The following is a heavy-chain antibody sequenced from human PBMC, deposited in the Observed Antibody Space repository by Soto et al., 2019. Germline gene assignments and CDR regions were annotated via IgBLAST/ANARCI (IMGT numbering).Heavy chain of an antibody. V-gene: IGHV4-39*01. CDR3: ARRIVATETFDY. Sequence: SETLSLTCTVSGGTISSNIYYWGWIRQPPGKGLEWIGNIHYSGSTYYDSSLQSRVTISIDTSKNQFSLTVTSVTAADTAVYYCARRIVATETFDYWGQGTLVTAPQ. CDR1: GGTISSNIYY. D-gene: IGHD5-12*01. J-gene: IGHJ4*02. CDR2: IHYSGST.